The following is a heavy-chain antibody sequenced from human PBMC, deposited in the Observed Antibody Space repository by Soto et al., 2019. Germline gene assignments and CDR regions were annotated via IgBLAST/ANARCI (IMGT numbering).Heavy chain of an antibody. CDR1: GYTFTGYY. V-gene: IGHV1-2*04. J-gene: IGHJ6*02. CDR3: ARATWAVAGSYYYYGMDV. CDR2: INPNSGGT. D-gene: IGHD6-19*01. Sequence: ASVKVSCKASGYTFTGYYMHWVRQAPGQGLEWMGWINPNSGGTNYAQKFQGWVTMTRDTSISTAYMELSRLRSDDTAVYYCARATWAVAGSYYYYGMDVWGQGTTVTVSS.